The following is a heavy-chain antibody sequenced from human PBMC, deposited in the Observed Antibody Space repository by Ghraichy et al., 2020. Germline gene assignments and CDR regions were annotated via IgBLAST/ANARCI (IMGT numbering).Heavy chain of an antibody. CDR3: ARLVDTAMANYGMDV. CDR1: GGTFSSYA. V-gene: IGHV1-69*10. D-gene: IGHD5-18*01. Sequence: SVKVSCKASGGTFSSYAISWVRQAPGQGLEWMGGIIPIFGIANYAQKFQGRVTITADKSTSTAYMELSSLRSEDTAVYYCARLVDTAMANYGMDVWGQGTTVTVSS. J-gene: IGHJ6*02. CDR2: IIPIFGIA.